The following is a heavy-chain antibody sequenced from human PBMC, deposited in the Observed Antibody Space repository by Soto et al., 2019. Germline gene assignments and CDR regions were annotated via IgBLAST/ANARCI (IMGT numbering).Heavy chain of an antibody. Sequence: QVQLVESGGGVVQPGRSLRLSCAASGFTFSSYAMHWVRQAPGKGLEWVAVISYDGSNKYYADSVKGRFTISRDNSKNTLYLQMNRLRAEDTAVYYCARDESTSDADYDSSGYYPGGMDVWGQGTTVTVSS. CDR2: ISYDGSNK. CDR3: ARDESTSDADYDSSGYYPGGMDV. CDR1: GFTFSSYA. D-gene: IGHD3-22*01. V-gene: IGHV3-30-3*01. J-gene: IGHJ6*02.